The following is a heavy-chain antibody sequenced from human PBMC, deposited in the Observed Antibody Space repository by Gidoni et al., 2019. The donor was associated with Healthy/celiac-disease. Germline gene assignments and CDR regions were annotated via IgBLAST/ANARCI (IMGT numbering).Heavy chain of an antibody. CDR3: ARHFDYYDSSGYENYYYGMDV. CDR2: ISSSSSYI. D-gene: IGHD3-22*01. CDR1: GFTFSSYS. J-gene: IGHJ6*02. V-gene: IGHV3-21*01. Sequence: EVQLVESGGGLVKPGGSLRLSCAASGFTFSSYSMNWVRQAPGKGLEWVSSISSSSSYIYYADSVKGRFTISRDNAKNSLYLQMNSLRAEDTAVYYCARHFDYYDSSGYENYYYGMDVWGQGTTVTVSS.